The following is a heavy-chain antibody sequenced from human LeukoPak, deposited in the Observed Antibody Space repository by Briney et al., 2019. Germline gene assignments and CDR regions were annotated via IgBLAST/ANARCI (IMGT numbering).Heavy chain of an antibody. V-gene: IGHV4-61*01. CDR1: GGSVSSGSYY. D-gene: IGHD3-22*01. CDR3: AREDYYYDSSGYFQH. Sequence: SETLSLTCTVSGGSVSSGSYYWSWIRQPPGKGLEWIGYIYYSGSTNYNPSLKSRVTISVDTSKNQFSLKLSSVTAADTAVYYCAREDYYYDSSGYFQHWGQGTLVTVSS. J-gene: IGHJ1*01. CDR2: IYYSGST.